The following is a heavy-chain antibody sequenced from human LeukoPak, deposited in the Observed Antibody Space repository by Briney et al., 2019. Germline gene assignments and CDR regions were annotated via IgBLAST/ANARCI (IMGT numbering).Heavy chain of an antibody. CDR3: ARDLIGDHAFDI. CDR2: ISPDGITT. CDR1: GFTFDNSW. Sequence: GGSLRLSCAASGFTFDNSWIHWVRQGPGRGLVWVSRISPDGITTNYADSVKGRFTISRDNAMNTLYLQMNSLRAEDTAVYYCARDLIGDHAFDIWGQGTMVTVSS. D-gene: IGHD7-27*01. V-gene: IGHV3-74*01. J-gene: IGHJ3*02.